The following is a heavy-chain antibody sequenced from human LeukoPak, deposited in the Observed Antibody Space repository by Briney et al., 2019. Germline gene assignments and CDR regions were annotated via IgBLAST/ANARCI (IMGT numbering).Heavy chain of an antibody. CDR3: LRHSVEREKWRAFDM. J-gene: IGHJ3*02. CDR2: IKQDGSEK. Sequence: PGGSLRLSCAASGFTFSSYWMSWVRQAPGKGLEWVANIKQDGSEKNYGESVKGRFTIFRDNAKNSLFLDLKSLRVEDTAVYYCLRHSVEREKWRAFDMWGQGTVVTVSS. V-gene: IGHV3-7*01. D-gene: IGHD1-1*01. CDR1: GFTFSSYW.